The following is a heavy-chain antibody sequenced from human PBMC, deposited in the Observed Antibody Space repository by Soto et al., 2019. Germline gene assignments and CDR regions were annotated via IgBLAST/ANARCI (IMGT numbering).Heavy chain of an antibody. CDR2: IYYSGST. V-gene: IGHV4-39*01. CDR1: GGSISSSSYY. J-gene: IGHJ4*02. D-gene: IGHD3-22*01. Sequence: SETMSLTCTVSGGSISSSSYYWGWIRQPPGKGLEWIGSIYYSGSTYYNPSLKSRVTISVDTSKNQFSLKLSSVTAADTAVYYCARRSRGYYDSSGLTFDYWGQGTLVTVSS. CDR3: ARRSRGYYDSSGLTFDY.